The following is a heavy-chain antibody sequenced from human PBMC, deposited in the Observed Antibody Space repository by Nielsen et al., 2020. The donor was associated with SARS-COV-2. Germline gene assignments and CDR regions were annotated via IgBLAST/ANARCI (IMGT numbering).Heavy chain of an antibody. J-gene: IGHJ6*02. V-gene: IGHV3-30-3*01. CDR2: ISYDGSNK. CDR3: ARELLTIYGMDV. Sequence: GGSLRLSCAASGFTFSSYAMHWVRQAPGKGLEWVAVISYDGSNKYYADSVKGRFTISRDNSKNTLYLQMNSLRAEDTAVYYCARELLTIYGMDVWGQGTTVTVSS. D-gene: IGHD4/OR15-4a*01. CDR1: GFTFSSYA.